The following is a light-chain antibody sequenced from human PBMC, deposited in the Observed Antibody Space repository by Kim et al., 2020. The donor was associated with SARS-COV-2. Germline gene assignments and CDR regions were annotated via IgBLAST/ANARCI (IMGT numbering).Light chain of an antibody. Sequence: LGLTVSITCQGDSLRSYYASWYQQKPGQAPVLVIYGKNNRPSGFPDRFSGSSSGNTASLTITGAQAEDEADYYCNSRDSSVNHHYVFGTGTKVTVL. CDR2: GKN. CDR3: NSRDSSVNHHYV. J-gene: IGLJ1*01. V-gene: IGLV3-19*01. CDR1: SLRSYY.